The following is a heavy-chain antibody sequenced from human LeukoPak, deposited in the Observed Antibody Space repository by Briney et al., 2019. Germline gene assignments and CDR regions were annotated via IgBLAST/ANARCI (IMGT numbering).Heavy chain of an antibody. CDR2: IYYSGST. CDR3: ARDGIGSSTPFDY. D-gene: IGHD6-6*01. Sequence: SETLSLTCSVSGGSISSGGYSWSWIRQPPGRGLEWIGYIYYSGSTYYNPSLKSRVTISIDTSKNQFSLKLSSVTAADTAVYYCARDGIGSSTPFDYWGQGTLVTVSS. J-gene: IGHJ4*02. V-gene: IGHV4-30-4*07. CDR1: GGSISSGGYS.